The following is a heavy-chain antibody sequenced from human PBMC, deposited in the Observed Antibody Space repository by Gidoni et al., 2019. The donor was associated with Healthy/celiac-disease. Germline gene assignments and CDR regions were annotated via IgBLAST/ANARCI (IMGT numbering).Heavy chain of an antibody. D-gene: IGHD5-12*01. CDR1: GFTFSSYS. V-gene: IGHV3-21*01. Sequence: EVQLVESGGGLVKPGGSLRLSCAASGFTFSSYSMNWVRQAPGKGLEWVSSISSSSSYIYYADSVKGRFTISRDNAKNSLYLQMNSLRAEDTAVYYCARAPGYDFHYFDYWGQGTLVTVSS. CDR3: ARAPGYDFHYFDY. CDR2: ISSSSSYI. J-gene: IGHJ4*02.